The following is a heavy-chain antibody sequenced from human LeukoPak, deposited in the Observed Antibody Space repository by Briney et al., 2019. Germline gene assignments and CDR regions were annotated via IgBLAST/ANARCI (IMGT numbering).Heavy chain of an antibody. CDR3: ARGTALTGTTKYYYYMDA. D-gene: IGHD1-7*01. J-gene: IGHJ6*03. Sequence: ASVKVSCKASGYTFTGYYMHWVRQAPGQGLEWMGWINPNSGGTNYAQKFQGRLTITRDTSISTAYMELSRLRSDDTAVYYCARGTALTGTTKYYYYMDAWGKGTTVTVSS. CDR2: INPNSGGT. CDR1: GYTFTGYY. V-gene: IGHV1-2*02.